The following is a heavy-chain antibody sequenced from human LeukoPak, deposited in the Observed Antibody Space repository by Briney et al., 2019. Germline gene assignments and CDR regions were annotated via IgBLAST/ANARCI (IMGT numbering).Heavy chain of an antibody. CDR1: GFTFSKYA. J-gene: IGHJ1*01. V-gene: IGHV3-30*18. CDR3: AKDTLSSYSSGWYAEYFQH. D-gene: IGHD6-19*01. CDR2: ISYDGSNK. Sequence: GGSLRLSCESSGFTFSKYAMNWVRQAPGKGLEWVAVISYDGSNKYYADSVKGRFTISRDNSKNTLYLQMNSLRAEDTAVYYCAKDTLSSYSSGWYAEYFQHWGQGTLVTVSS.